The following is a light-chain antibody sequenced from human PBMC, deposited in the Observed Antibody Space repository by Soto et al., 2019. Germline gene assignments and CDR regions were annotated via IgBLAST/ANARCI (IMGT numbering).Light chain of an antibody. CDR1: QSVRSN. CDR2: GAS. CDR3: QQYDKSIT. Sequence: EVVLTQSPDTLSLPPGERATLSCRASQSVRSNLAWYQQKPGQAPRLLIYGASSRATGIPDRFSGSGSGTDFTLTINRLEPEDFAVYYCQQYDKSITFGGGTKV. V-gene: IGKV3-20*01. J-gene: IGKJ4*01.